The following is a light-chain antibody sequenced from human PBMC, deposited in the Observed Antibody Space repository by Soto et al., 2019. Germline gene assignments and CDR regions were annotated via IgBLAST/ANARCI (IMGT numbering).Light chain of an antibody. Sequence: QSVLTQPASVSGSPGQSITLSCTGTSSDIGGYDYVSWYQRHPGKAPKLIIYDVNNRPSGVSNRFSGSKSGNTDSLTISGLQAEDEADYYCTSYASGSSHVVFGGGTKLTVL. CDR3: TSYASGSSHVV. V-gene: IGLV2-14*01. J-gene: IGLJ2*01. CDR2: DVN. CDR1: SSDIGGYDY.